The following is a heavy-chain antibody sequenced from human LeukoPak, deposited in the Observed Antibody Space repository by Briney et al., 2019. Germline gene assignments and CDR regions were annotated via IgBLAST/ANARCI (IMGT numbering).Heavy chain of an antibody. CDR1: SDSVSSGSYY. D-gene: IGHD1-7*01. J-gene: IGHJ6*02. Sequence: SETLSLTCTVSSDSVSSGSYYWSWIRQPPGEGLEWIGYIYYSGSTNYNPSLKSRVTISVDTSKNQFSLKLSSVTAADTAVYYCARDNWNYGSSMDVWGQGTTVTVSS. CDR2: IYYSGST. CDR3: ARDNWNYGSSMDV. V-gene: IGHV4-61*01.